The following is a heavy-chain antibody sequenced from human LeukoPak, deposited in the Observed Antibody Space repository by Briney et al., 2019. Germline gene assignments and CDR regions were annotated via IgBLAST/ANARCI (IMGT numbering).Heavy chain of an antibody. Sequence: PGGSLRLSCAASGFTFSSYEMNWVRQAPGKGLEWVSYISSSGSTIYYADSVKGRFTISRDNAKNSLYLQMNSLRAEDTAVYYCARDVFGSGSYYKGVLDYWGQGTLVTVSS. CDR1: GFTFSSYE. J-gene: IGHJ4*02. V-gene: IGHV3-48*03. D-gene: IGHD3-10*01. CDR2: ISSSGSTI. CDR3: ARDVFGSGSYYKGVLDY.